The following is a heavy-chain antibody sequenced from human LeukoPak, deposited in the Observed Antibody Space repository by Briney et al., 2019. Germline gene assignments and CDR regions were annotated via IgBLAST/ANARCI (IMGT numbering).Heavy chain of an antibody. CDR3: ARGYLGGYSYGRNNSFDP. D-gene: IGHD5-18*01. V-gene: IGHV4-31*03. Sequence: SQTLSLTCTVSGDSISSGVYYWSWIRQHPGKGLEWIGYIYYSGSTYYNPSLKSRVTISVDTSKNQFSLKLSSVTAADTAVYYCARGYLGGYSYGRNNSFDPWGQGTLVTVSS. CDR2: IYYSGST. J-gene: IGHJ5*02. CDR1: GDSISSGVYY.